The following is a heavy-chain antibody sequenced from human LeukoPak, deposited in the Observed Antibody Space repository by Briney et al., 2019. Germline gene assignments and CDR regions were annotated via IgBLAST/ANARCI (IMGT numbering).Heavy chain of an antibody. CDR2: ISWNSGSI. Sequence: GRSLRFSCAASGFTFDDYAMHWVRQAPGKGLEWVSGISWNSGSIGYADSVKGRFTISRDNAKNSLYLQMNSLTVEDTAVYYCARDDGFSCYSYWGQGTLVTVSS. D-gene: IGHD3/OR15-3a*01. V-gene: IGHV3-9*01. J-gene: IGHJ4*02. CDR3: ARDDGFSCYSY. CDR1: GFTFDDYA.